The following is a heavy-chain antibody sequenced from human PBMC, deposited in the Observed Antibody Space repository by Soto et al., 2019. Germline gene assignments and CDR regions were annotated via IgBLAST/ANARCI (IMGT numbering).Heavy chain of an antibody. Sequence: QVQLVESGGGVVQPGRSLRLSCAASGFTFSSYAMHWVRQAPGKGLEWVAVISYDGSNKYYADSVKGRFTISRDNSKNTLYLQMNSLRAEDTAVYYRARSAAGLDYWGQGTLVTVSS. CDR2: ISYDGSNK. CDR1: GFTFSSYA. D-gene: IGHD6-13*01. CDR3: ARSAAGLDY. J-gene: IGHJ4*02. V-gene: IGHV3-30-3*01.